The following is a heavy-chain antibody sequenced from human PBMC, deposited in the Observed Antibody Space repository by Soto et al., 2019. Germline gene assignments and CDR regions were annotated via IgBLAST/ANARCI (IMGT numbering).Heavy chain of an antibody. J-gene: IGHJ6*03. V-gene: IGHV4-59*02. CDR2: TFLTGGT. Sequence: QVQLQESGPGLVKPSETLSLTCNVSGGSVGSYYWTWIRQAPGKGLEWLGYTFLTGGTNYNPSLKGRVSISVDTSKNQVPLQVPSVSAADSAVYFCAACRMANTGADMDVWGKGTTVSVSS. CDR1: GGSVGSYY. D-gene: IGHD2-8*01. CDR3: AACRMANTGADMDV.